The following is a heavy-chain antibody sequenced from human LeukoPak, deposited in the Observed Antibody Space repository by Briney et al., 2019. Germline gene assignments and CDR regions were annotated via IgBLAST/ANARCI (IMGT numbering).Heavy chain of an antibody. D-gene: IGHD1-1*01. CDR2: ISSSSSYI. CDR1: GFTFSSYE. CDR3: ARDPTTTPRRFDY. J-gene: IGHJ4*02. V-gene: IGHV3-21*01. Sequence: GGPLRLSCAASGFTFSSYEMNWVRQAPGKGLEWVSSISSSSSYIYYADSVKGRFTISRDNAKNSLYLQMNSLRAEDTAVYYCARDPTTTPRRFDYWGQGTLVTVSS.